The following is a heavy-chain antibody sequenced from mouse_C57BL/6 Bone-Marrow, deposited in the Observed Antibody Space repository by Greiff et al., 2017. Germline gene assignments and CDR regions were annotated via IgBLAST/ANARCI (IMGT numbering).Heavy chain of an antibody. CDR2: ISTGGSYT. J-gene: IGHJ1*03. Sequence: EVKLVESGGDLVKPGGSLKLSCEASGFTFSTYGMSWVRQTPDKRLEWVATISTGGSYTYSPDSVKGRFTFSREHAKNTLYLQMSSLKSEDTAMYYCARRGFCYGSRGYFDVGGTGTTVTVSS. CDR1: GFTFSTYG. CDR3: ARRGFCYGSRGYFDV. D-gene: IGHD1-1*01. V-gene: IGHV5-6*01.